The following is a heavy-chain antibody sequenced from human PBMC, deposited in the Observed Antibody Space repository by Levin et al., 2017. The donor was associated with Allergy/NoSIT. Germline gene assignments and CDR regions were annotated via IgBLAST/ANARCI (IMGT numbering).Heavy chain of an antibody. D-gene: IGHD6-19*01. CDR1: GFAFGDYA. CDR3: AKQQAGTSGFSFDV. J-gene: IGHJ3*01. CDR2: ITGGGSDT. Sequence: PGGSLRLSCAASGFAFGDYAMTWVRQAPGKGLEWVSDITGGGSDTWYGDSVKGRFTVSRDNSKDMLYLELNSLRVEDTGIYYCAKQQAGTSGFSFDVWGQGTTVTVSS. V-gene: IGHV3-23*01.